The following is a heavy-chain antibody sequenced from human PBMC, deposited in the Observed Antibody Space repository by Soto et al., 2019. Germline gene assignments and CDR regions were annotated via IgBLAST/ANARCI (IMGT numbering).Heavy chain of an antibody. Sequence: GGSLRLSCAASGFTFSNYAMNWVRQALGKGQEWVSGISGGSGDSTFYADSVKGRFTISRDNSKNTLHLQMNSLRTEDTAVYNVAKNQPSWATRAAFGYWGQGTLVTVSS. CDR2: ISGGSGDST. V-gene: IGHV3-23*01. CDR3: AKNQPSWATRAAFGY. J-gene: IGHJ4*02. D-gene: IGHD2-2*01. CDR1: GFTFSNYA.